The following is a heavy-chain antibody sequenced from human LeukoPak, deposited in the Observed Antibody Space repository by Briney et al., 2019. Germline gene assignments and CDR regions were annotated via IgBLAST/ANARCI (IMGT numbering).Heavy chain of an antibody. CDR2: INHSGST. D-gene: IGHD5-12*01. V-gene: IGHV4-34*01. CDR3: ARGTVYSGYDRLGPPHAFDI. CDR1: GGSFSGYY. Sequence: SETLSLTCAVYGGSFSGYYWSWIRQPPGKGPEWIGEINHSGSTNYNPSLKSRVTISVDTSKNQFSLKLSSVTAADTAVYYCARGTVYSGYDRLGPPHAFDIWGQGTMVTVSS. J-gene: IGHJ3*02.